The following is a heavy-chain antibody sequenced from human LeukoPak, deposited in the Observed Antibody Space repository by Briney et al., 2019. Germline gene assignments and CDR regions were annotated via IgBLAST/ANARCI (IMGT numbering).Heavy chain of an antibody. V-gene: IGHV3-9*01. J-gene: IGHJ5*02. CDR2: ISWNSGSL. CDR1: GFTFDDYA. D-gene: IGHD3-9*01. CDR3: AKDMTGYPT. Sequence: GGSLRLSCAASGFTFDDYAMHWVRQAPGKGLEWVSGISWNSGSLGYADSVKGRFTISRDNAKNSLYLQMNSLRAEDTALYYCAKDMTGYPTWGQGTLVTVSS.